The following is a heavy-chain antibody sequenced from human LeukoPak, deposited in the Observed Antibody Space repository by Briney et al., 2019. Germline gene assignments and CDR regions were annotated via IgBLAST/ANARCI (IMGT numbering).Heavy chain of an antibody. Sequence: GGSLRLSCTASGFTLSNYAMSWVRQAPGKGLEWVLRICASVGSTHYADSAKGRFTISRDNSKNSLYMQMNSLRAEDTAVYYCARGLTLGHFGGQGTLVTVSS. D-gene: IGHD4/OR15-4a*01. CDR3: ARGLTLGHF. CDR1: GFTLSNYA. CDR2: ICASVGST. V-gene: IGHV3-23*01. J-gene: IGHJ4*02.